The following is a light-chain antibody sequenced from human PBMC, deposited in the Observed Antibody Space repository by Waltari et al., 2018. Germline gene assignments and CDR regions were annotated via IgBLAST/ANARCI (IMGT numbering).Light chain of an antibody. CDR3: QQYNSYPIT. V-gene: IGKV1-5*03. J-gene: IGKJ5*01. Sequence: DIQMTQSPSTLSASVGDRVTITCRASQTIVGWLAWYQQKPGKAPKLLIYQASSLESGVPSRFSRSGSGKELTLTISSLQPDDFATYYFQQYNSYPITFGRVTRLEIK. CDR1: QTIVGW. CDR2: QAS.